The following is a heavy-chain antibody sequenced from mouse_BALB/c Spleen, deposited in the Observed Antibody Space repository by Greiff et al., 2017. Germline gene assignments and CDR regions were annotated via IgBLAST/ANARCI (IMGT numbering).Heavy chain of an antibody. CDR2: ISSGSSTI. D-gene: IGHD2-3*01. CDR3: ARSLSPAWFAY. Sequence: EVKLMESGGGLVQPGGSRKLSCAASGFTFSSFGMHWVRQAPEKGLEWVAYISSGSSTIYYADTVKGRFTISRDNPKNTLFLQMTSLRSEDTAMYYCARSLSPAWFAYWGQGTLVTVSA. J-gene: IGHJ3*01. CDR1: GFTFSSFG. V-gene: IGHV5-17*02.